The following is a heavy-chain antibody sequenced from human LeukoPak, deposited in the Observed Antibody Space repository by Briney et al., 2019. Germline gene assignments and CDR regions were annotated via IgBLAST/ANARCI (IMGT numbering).Heavy chain of an antibody. CDR1: GFTFSSYS. CDR3: ARGIPGSSSWAFDY. V-gene: IGHV3-13*01. CDR2: IGTAGDT. Sequence: GGSLRLSCAASGFTFSSYSMNWVRQATGKGLEWVSAIGTAGDTYYPGSVKGRFTISRENAKNSLYLQMYSLRAGDTAVYYCARGIPGSSSWAFDYWGQGTLVTVSS. D-gene: IGHD6-13*01. J-gene: IGHJ4*02.